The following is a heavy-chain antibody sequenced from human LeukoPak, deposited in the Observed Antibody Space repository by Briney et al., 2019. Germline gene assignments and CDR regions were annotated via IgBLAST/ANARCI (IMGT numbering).Heavy chain of an antibody. Sequence: SETLSLTCAVSGGSISSGGYSWSWIRQPPGKGLEWIGYIYHSGSTYYNPSLKSRVTISVDRSKNQFSLKLSSVTAADTAVYYCARVGWFGDFGYWGQGTLVTVSS. V-gene: IGHV4-30-2*01. CDR3: ARVGWFGDFGY. J-gene: IGHJ4*02. CDR1: GGSISSGGYS. D-gene: IGHD3-10*01. CDR2: IYHSGST.